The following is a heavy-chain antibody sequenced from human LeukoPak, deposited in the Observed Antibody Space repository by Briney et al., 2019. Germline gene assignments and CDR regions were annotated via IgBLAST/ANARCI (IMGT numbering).Heavy chain of an antibody. CDR1: GYTFTGYY. J-gene: IGHJ5*02. CDR3: ARGKGVPAAIRGEGNWFDP. V-gene: IGHV1-2*02. D-gene: IGHD2-2*02. CDR2: INPNSGGT. Sequence: GASVKVSCKASGYTFTGYYMHWVRQAPGQGLEWMGWINPNSGGTNYAQKFQGRVTMARDTSISTAYMELSRLRSDDTAVYYCARGKGVPAAIRGEGNWFDPWGQGTLVTVSS.